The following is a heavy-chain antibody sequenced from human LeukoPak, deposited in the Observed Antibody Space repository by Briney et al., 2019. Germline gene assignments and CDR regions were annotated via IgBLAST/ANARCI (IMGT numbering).Heavy chain of an antibody. D-gene: IGHD1-26*01. CDR2: IWYDGSNK. CDR1: GFTFSSYG. J-gene: IGHJ4*02. CDR3: ARQSYSGGPIDY. Sequence: GGSLGLSCAASGFTFSSYGMHWVRQDPGKGLEWLAVIWYDGSNKYYADSVKGRFTISRDNSKNTLYLQMNSLRAEDTAVYYCARQSYSGGPIDYWGQGTLVTVSS. V-gene: IGHV3-33*01.